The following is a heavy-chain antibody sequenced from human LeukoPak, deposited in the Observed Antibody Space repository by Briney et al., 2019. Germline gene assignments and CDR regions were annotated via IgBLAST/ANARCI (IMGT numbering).Heavy chain of an antibody. CDR1: GGSISSYY. V-gene: IGHV4-59*08. CDR3: ARRRGGYDILTGYYPTYFDY. CDR2: IYYSGST. J-gene: IGHJ4*02. Sequence: PSETLSLTCTVSGGSISSYYWSWIRQPPGKGLEWIGYIYYSGSTNYNPSLKSRVTISVDTSKNQFSLKLSSVPAADTAVYYCARRRGGYDILTGYYPTYFDYWGQGTLVTVSS. D-gene: IGHD3-9*01.